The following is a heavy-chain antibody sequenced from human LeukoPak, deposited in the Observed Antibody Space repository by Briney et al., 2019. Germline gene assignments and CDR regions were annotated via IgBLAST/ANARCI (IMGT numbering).Heavy chain of an antibody. CDR3: ARGEYSGSFVAY. CDR2: LYTGGGT. CDR1: GFTVSSYY. Sequence: VGSLRLSCAASGFTVSSYYMSWVRQAPGKGLEWVSVLYTGGGTYYADSVKGRFTISRDNSKNTLYLQMNSLRAEDTAVYYCARGEYSGSFVAYWGQGTLVTVSS. J-gene: IGHJ4*02. D-gene: IGHD1-26*01. V-gene: IGHV3-53*01.